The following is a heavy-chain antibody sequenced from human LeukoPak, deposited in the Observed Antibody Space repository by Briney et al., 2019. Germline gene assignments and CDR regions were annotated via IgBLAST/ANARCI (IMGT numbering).Heavy chain of an antibody. CDR3: ARAVYCSSTSCPPRYYYYYYMDV. CDR1: GGSFSGYY. CDR2: INHSGST. J-gene: IGHJ6*03. Sequence: PSETLSLTCAVYGGSFSGYYWSWIRQPPGKGLEWIGEINHSGSTNYNPSLKSRVTISVDTSKNQFSLKLSSVTAADTAVYYCARAVYCSSTSCPPRYYYYYYMDVWGKGTTVTVSS. D-gene: IGHD2-2*01. V-gene: IGHV4-34*01.